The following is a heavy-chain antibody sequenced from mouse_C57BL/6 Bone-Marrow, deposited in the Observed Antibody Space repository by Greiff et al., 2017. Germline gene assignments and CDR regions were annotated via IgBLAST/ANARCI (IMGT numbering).Heavy chain of an antibody. CDR1: GYTFTSYT. CDR2: INPSSGYT. V-gene: IGHV1-4*01. CDR3: ARVLWYLLDY. J-gene: IGHJ2*01. Sequence: QVQLQQSGAELARPGASVTMSCKASGYTFTSYTMHWVKQRPGQGLEWIGYINPSSGYTKYNQKFKDKATLTADKSSSTAYMQLSSLTSDDSAVFYCARVLWYLLDYWGKGTTLTVSS. D-gene: IGHD2-1*01.